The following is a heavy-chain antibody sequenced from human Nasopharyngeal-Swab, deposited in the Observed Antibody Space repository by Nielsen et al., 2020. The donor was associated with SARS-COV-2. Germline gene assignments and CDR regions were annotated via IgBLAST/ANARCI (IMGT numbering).Heavy chain of an antibody. D-gene: IGHD2-15*01. CDR2: ISSSSGYI. CDR3: ATDCSGGSCRDY. J-gene: IGHJ4*02. V-gene: IGHV3-21*04. CDR1: GFTFSSYT. Sequence: GSLKISCAASGFTFSSYTMNWVRQAPGKGLEWVSSISSSSGYIYYAGSVKGRFTISRDNAKNSLYLQMNSLRAEDTAVYYCATDCSGGSCRDYWGQGTLVTVSS.